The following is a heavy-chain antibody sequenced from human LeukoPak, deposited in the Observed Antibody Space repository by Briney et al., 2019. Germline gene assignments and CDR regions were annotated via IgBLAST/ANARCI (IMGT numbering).Heavy chain of an antibody. D-gene: IGHD3-9*01. J-gene: IGHJ4*02. CDR1: GYTFNGYN. CDR2: INPNSGGT. CDR3: ARREILTGYPD. Sequence: ASVKVSCKASGYTFNGYNMHWVRQAPGQGLEWMGWINPNSGGTNYAQKLQGRVTMTTDTSTSTAYMELRSLRSDDTAMYYCARREILTGYPDWGQGTLVTVSS. V-gene: IGHV1-2*02.